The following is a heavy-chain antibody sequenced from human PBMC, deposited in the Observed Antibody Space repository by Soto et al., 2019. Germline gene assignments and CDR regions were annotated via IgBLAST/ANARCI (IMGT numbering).Heavy chain of an antibody. Sequence: QVQLVESGGGVAQPGRSLRLSCTVSGFTFSGPAMHWVRQAPGKGLEWVTQIWYDGSNKYYAESVKGRFTISRDNSKNTLYLQMNSLRVEDTAVYYCARDGQGLAPYALDVWGQRTSVTVSS. J-gene: IGHJ6*02. CDR2: IWYDGSNK. V-gene: IGHV3-33*01. CDR3: ARDGQGLAPYALDV. CDR1: GFTFSGPA.